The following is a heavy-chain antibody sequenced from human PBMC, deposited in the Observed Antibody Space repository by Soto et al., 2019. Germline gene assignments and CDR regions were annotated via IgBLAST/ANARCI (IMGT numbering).Heavy chain of an antibody. CDR2: IYHRGTT. CDR1: GDSISSGSY. V-gene: IGHV4-38-2*01. CDR3: ARAEGGDYVWGSFPPNWFDP. J-gene: IGHJ5*02. Sequence: PSETLSLTCAVSGDSISSGSYWSWIRQPPGKGLEWIGSIYHRGTTYYNPSLKSRVGISVDTSNIQFSLKLSSVTAADTAVYYCARAEGGDYVWGSFPPNWFDPWGQVNLVTVSS. D-gene: IGHD3-16*01.